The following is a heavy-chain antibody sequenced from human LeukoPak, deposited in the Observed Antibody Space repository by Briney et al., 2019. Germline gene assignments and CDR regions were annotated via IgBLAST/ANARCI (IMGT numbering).Heavy chain of an antibody. CDR1: GFTFSDYT. D-gene: IGHD1-1*01. CDR2: ISGGGNYA. J-gene: IGHJ3*02. CDR3: ARIQLERRALGAFDI. V-gene: IGHV3-21*04. Sequence: GGSLRLSCTASGFTFSDYTLHWVRQAPGKGLEWVSSISGGGNYAFHGDSVKGRFTISRDNAKNSLYLQMNSLRAEDTAVYYCARIQLERRALGAFDIWGQGTMVTVSS.